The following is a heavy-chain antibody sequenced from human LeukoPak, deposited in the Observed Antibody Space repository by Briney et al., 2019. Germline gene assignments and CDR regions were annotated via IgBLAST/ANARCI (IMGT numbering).Heavy chain of an antibody. CDR1: GFTFSSYG. CDR3: ASPLDSSGYYLGY. D-gene: IGHD3-22*01. J-gene: IGHJ4*02. CDR2: ISYDGSNK. V-gene: IGHV3-30*03. Sequence: GRSLRLSCAASGFTFSSYGMHWVRQAPGKGLEWVAVISYDGSNKYYADSVKGRFTISRDNSKNTLYLQMNSLRAEDTAVYYCASPLDSSGYYLGYWGQGTLVTVSS.